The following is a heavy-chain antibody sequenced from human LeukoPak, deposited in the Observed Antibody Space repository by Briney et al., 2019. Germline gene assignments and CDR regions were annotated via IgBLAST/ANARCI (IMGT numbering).Heavy chain of an antibody. D-gene: IGHD5-18*01. J-gene: IGHJ4*02. V-gene: IGHV3-48*03. CDR1: GFTFSSYE. CDR2: ISSSGSTI. CDR3: ARNGGYSSPLDY. Sequence: GGSLRPSCAASGFTFSSYEMNWVRQAPGKGLEWVSYISSSGSTIYYADSVKGRFTISRDNAKNSLYLQMNSLRAEDTALYHCARNGGYSSPLDYWGQGTLVTVSS.